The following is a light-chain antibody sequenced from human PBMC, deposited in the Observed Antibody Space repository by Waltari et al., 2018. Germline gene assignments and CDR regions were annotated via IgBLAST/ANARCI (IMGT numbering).Light chain of an antibody. Sequence: QSGLTQPASVSGSPGQSITMSCTGTSSDVGNYDLVSWYQQYPGKAPKHMVYEVTRRSSGVSDRFSGSKSGNTASLTIYGLQSEDEADYYCCSYAGLGIYVFGTGTKVTVL. CDR1: SSDVGNYDL. V-gene: IGLV2-23*02. J-gene: IGLJ1*01. CDR3: CSYAGLGIYV. CDR2: EVT.